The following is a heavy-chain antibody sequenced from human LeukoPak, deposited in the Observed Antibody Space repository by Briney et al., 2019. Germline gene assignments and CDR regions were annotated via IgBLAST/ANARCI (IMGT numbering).Heavy chain of an antibody. V-gene: IGHV1-18*01. D-gene: IGHD3-9*01. Sequence: GASVKVSCKASGGTFSSYTISWVRQAPGQGLEWMGWISAYNGNTNYAQKLQGRVTMTTDTSTSTAYMELRSLRSDDTAVYYCAREDDWNWFDPWGQGTLVTVSS. CDR1: GGTFSSYT. J-gene: IGHJ5*02. CDR2: ISAYNGNT. CDR3: AREDDWNWFDP.